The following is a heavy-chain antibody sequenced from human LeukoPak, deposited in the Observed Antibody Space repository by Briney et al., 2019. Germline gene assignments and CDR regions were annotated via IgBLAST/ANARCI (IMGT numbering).Heavy chain of an antibody. CDR1: GGSFSGYC. D-gene: IGHD1-26*01. Sequence: SETLSLTCTVYGGSFSGYCWSWIRQPPGKGLEWVGEINHSGSTNYNPSLKSRVTISVDTSKNQFSLKLTSVTAADTAVYYCATSSGRDHPPADFDYWGQGTLVTVSS. V-gene: IGHV4-34*01. CDR2: INHSGST. J-gene: IGHJ4*02. CDR3: ATSSGRDHPPADFDY.